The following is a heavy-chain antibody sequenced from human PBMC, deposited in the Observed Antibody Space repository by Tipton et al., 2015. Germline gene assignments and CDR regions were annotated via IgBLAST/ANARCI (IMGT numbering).Heavy chain of an antibody. J-gene: IGHJ3*02. CDR1: GGSVSSGSFY. V-gene: IGHV4-61*01. CDR2: IHNSGNT. CDR3: ARVPDSGFDAFDI. D-gene: IGHD5-12*01. Sequence: TLSLTCTVSGGSVSSGSFYWSWIRQPPGKGLECIGYIHNSGNTDYNPSLKSRVTMSVDMSKNQFSLELSSVIAADTAVYYCARVPDSGFDAFDIWGQGTMVTVSS.